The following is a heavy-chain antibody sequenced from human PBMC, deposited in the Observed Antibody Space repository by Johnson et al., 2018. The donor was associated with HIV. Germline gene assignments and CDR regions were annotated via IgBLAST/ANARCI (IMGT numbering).Heavy chain of an antibody. CDR2: ISGSGGST. CDR1: GFTFSSYA. CDR3: AKDPYDSSGYRRDAFDI. J-gene: IGHJ3*02. D-gene: IGHD3-22*01. Sequence: VQLVESGGGLVQPGGSLRLSCAASGFTFSSYAIHWVRRAPGKGLEWVSAISGSGGSTYYADSVKGRFTVSRDNSKNTLYLQMNSLRAEDTAVYYCAKDPYDSSGYRRDAFDIWGQGTMVTVSS. V-gene: IGHV3-23*04.